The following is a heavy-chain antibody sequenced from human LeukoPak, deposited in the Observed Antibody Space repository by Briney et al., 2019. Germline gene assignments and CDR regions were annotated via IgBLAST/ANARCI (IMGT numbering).Heavy chain of an antibody. CDR2: ISYNGDT. V-gene: IGHV4-59*11. D-gene: IGHD1-26*01. J-gene: IGHJ4*02. CDR3: ARGSGSFYR. Sequence: SETLSLTCSVSGGSMSGHFWSWIRQPPGKGLEWIAYISYNGDTNYNPSLKSRVTIAVDTSKNQFSLKLTSVTTADTAVYYCARGSGSFYRWGQGTLVTVSS. CDR1: GGSMSGHF.